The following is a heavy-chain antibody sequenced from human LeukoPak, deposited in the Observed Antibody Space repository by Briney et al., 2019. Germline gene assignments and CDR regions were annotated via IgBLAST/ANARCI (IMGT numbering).Heavy chain of an antibody. CDR1: GFTFSSYG. Sequence: GGSLRLSCAASGFTFSSYGMHWVRQAPGKGLEWVAVIWYGGSNKYYADSVKGRFTISRDNSKNTLYLQMNSLRAEDTAVYYCAKDRTAYSSSWYYFDYWGQGTLVTVSS. V-gene: IGHV3-30*02. D-gene: IGHD6-13*01. CDR2: IWYGGSNK. J-gene: IGHJ4*02. CDR3: AKDRTAYSSSWYYFDY.